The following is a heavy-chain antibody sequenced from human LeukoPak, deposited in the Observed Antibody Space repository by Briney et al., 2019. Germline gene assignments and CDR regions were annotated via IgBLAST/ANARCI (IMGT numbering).Heavy chain of an antibody. CDR2: ISSSSSYI. CDR1: GFTFSSYS. D-gene: IGHD3-10*01. V-gene: IGHV3-21*01. CDR3: ARAPARGSGSHGYWYFDL. Sequence: PGGSLRLSCAASGFTFSSYSMNWVRQAPGKGLEWVSSISSSSSYIYYADSVKGRFTISRDNAKNSLYLQMNSLRAEDTAVYYCARAPARGSGSHGYWYFDLWGRGTLVTVSS. J-gene: IGHJ2*01.